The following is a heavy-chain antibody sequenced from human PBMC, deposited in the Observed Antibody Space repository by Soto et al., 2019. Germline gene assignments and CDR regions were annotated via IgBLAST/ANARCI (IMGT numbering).Heavy chain of an antibody. CDR1: GFTFSHYW. V-gene: IGHV3-7*01. CDR3: ARSGSEVDY. D-gene: IGHD3-10*01. CDR2: IKKDGSQK. J-gene: IGHJ4*01. Sequence: EVQLVESGGDLVQPGGSLRLSCAASGFTFSHYWMTWVRQAPGKGLEWVANIKKDGSQKNYVDSVKGRFTVSRDNAKNSPYLQMNSLRAEDTAMYYCARSGSEVDYWGHGTRVIVSS.